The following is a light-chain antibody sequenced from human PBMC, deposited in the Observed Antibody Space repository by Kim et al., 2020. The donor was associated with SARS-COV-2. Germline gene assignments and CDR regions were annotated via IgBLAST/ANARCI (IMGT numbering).Light chain of an antibody. Sequence: QGVTISCTGSSSNIWAGYDVHWYQQLPGTAPKLLIYVNNNRPSGVPDRFSGSKSGTSASLAITGLQAEDEADYYCQSYDSSLSDVLFGGGTQLTVL. CDR2: VNN. J-gene: IGLJ2*01. CDR1: SSNIWAGYD. CDR3: QSYDSSLSDVL. V-gene: IGLV1-40*01.